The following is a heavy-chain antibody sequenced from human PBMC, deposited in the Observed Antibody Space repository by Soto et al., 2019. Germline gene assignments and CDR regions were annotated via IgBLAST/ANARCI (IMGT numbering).Heavy chain of an antibody. CDR2: IYSGGST. J-gene: IGHJ6*02. CDR1: GFTVSSNY. Sequence: EVQLVETGGGLIQPGGSLRLSCAASGFTVSSNYMSWVRQAPGKGLEWVSVIYSGGSTYYADSVKGRFTISRDNSKNTLYLQMNSLSAEDTAVYYCARDRATMVRGGYYYGMDVWGQGTTVTVSS. V-gene: IGHV3-53*02. D-gene: IGHD3-10*01. CDR3: ARDRATMVRGGYYYGMDV.